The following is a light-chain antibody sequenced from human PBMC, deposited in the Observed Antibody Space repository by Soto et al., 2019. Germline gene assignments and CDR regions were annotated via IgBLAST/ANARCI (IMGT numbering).Light chain of an antibody. V-gene: IGLV4-60*03. J-gene: IGLJ3*02. CDR3: ETWDSNTWV. CDR2: LEGSGSY. CDR1: SGHSSYI. Sequence: QPVLTQSCSASASLGSSVKLTCTLSSGHSSYIIAWHQQQPGKAPRYLMKLEGSGSYNKGSGVPDRFSGSSSGADRYLTISNLQSEDEADYYCETWDSNTWVFGGGTKVTVL.